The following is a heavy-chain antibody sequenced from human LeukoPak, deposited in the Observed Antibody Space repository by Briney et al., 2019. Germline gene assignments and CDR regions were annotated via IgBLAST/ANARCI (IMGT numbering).Heavy chain of an antibody. D-gene: IGHD5-12*01. V-gene: IGHV5-51*01. J-gene: IGHJ4*02. Sequence: GESLKISCKGSGYSFTSYWIGWVRQMPGKGLEWMGIIYPGDSDTRYSPSFQGQVTISADKSISTACLQWSSLKASDTAMYYCARHKGRIVATTPGDYWGQGTLVTVSS. CDR2: IYPGDSDT. CDR1: GYSFTSYW. CDR3: ARHKGRIVATTPGDY.